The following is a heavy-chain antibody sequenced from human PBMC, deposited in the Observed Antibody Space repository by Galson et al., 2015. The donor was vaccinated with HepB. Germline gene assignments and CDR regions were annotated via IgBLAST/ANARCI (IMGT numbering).Heavy chain of an antibody. D-gene: IGHD2-15*01. J-gene: IGHJ6*01. CDR1: GFTFSNHW. V-gene: IGHV3-7*01. CDR2: LNQYGSVM. CDR3: ALLQEHL. Sequence: SLRLSCASSGFTFSNHWMSWVRQAPGKRPEWVANLNQYGSVMYYVDSVKGRFTITRDNAKNSPYLQMISLHQGPIGLPPGALLQEHLWG.